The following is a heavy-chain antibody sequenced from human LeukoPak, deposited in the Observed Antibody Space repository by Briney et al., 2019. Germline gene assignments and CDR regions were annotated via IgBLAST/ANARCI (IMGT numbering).Heavy chain of an antibody. J-gene: IGHJ4*02. CDR2: ISGSGGST. V-gene: IGHV3-23*01. Sequence: GGSLRLSCAASGFTFSSYAMSWVRQAPGKGLEWVSAISGSGGSTYYADSAKGRFTISRDNSKNTLYLQMNSLRAEDTAVYYCAKDQEYYYDSSGYAPGGWGQGTLVTVSS. CDR3: AKDQEYYYDSSGYAPGG. CDR1: GFTFSSYA. D-gene: IGHD3-22*01.